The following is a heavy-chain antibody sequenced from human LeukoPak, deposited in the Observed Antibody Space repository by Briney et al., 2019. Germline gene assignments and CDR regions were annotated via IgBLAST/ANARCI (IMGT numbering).Heavy chain of an antibody. CDR3: AKFSGAWLPPYSYYGMDV. CDR2: ISGSGGST. V-gene: IGHV3-23*01. D-gene: IGHD5-12*01. Sequence: GGSLRLSCAASGFTFSSYAMSWVRQAPGKGLEWVSAISGSGGSTYYADSVKGRFTISRDNSKNTLYLQMNSLRAEDTAVYYCAKFSGAWLPPYSYYGMDVWGQGTTVTVSS. J-gene: IGHJ6*02. CDR1: GFTFSSYA.